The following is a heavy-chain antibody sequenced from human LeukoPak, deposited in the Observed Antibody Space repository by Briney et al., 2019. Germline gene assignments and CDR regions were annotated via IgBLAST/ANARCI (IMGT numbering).Heavy chain of an antibody. V-gene: IGHV4-34*01. CDR3: TRGRIGSSSYFDY. Sequence: SETLSLTCAVYGGSFSGYYWSWIRQPPGKGLEWIGGINHSGSTNYNPSLKSRVTISVDTSKNQFSLKLSSVTAADTAVYYCTRGRIGSSSYFDYWGQGTLVTVSS. CDR2: INHSGST. J-gene: IGHJ4*02. D-gene: IGHD6-6*01. CDR1: GGSFSGYY.